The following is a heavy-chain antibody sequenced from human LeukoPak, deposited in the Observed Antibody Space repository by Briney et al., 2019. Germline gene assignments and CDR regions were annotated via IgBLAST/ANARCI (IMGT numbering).Heavy chain of an antibody. J-gene: IGHJ6*02. V-gene: IGHV1-69*04. Sequence: SVKVSCKASGGTFSSYAISWVRQAPGQGLEWMGRIIPILGIANYAQKFQGRVTITADKSTSTAYMELSSLRSEDTAVYYCAKERTVTTDYYYGMDVWGQGTTVTISS. CDR3: AKERTVTTDYYYGMDV. CDR1: GGTFSSYA. D-gene: IGHD4-17*01. CDR2: IIPILGIA.